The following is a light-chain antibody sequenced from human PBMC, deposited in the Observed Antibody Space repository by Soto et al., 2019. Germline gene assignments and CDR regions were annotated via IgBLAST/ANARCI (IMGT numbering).Light chain of an antibody. V-gene: IGKV1-5*01. J-gene: IGKJ1*01. CDR1: QSISSW. Sequence: IPLTQSPSTLSASVGDRVTITCRASQSISSWLAWYQQKPGKAPKLLIYDASSLESGVPSRFSGSGSGTEFTLTISSLQPDDFATYYCQQYNSYWTFGQGTMV. CDR2: DAS. CDR3: QQYNSYWT.